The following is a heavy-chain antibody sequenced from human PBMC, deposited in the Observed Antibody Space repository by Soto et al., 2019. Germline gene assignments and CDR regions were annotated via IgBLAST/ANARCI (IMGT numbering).Heavy chain of an antibody. J-gene: IGHJ5*02. V-gene: IGHV1-2*02. Sequence: ASVKVSCKASGYTFTGCYLHWVRQAPGQGLEWMGWINPKNGGTKYGQKFQGRVTMTRDASISTAYMELSRLKSDDTAVYYCAKEGVFAAPPPYNWFDPWGQGVLVTVSS. CDR3: AKEGVFAAPPPYNWFDP. CDR1: GYTFTGCY. D-gene: IGHD2-15*01. CDR2: INPKNGGT.